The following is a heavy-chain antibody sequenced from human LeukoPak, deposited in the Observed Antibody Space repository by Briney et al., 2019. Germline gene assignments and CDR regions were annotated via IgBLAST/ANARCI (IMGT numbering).Heavy chain of an antibody. CDR3: AREGGPYRPLDY. J-gene: IGHJ4*02. CDR1: GGSISNTNW. CDR2: VNLQGST. V-gene: IGHV4-4*02. Sequence: SETLSLTCGVSGGSISNTNWWTWFRQPPGKGLEWIGEVNLQGSTNYNPSLKSRVAISVDESENHISLKLTSVTAADTAVYYCAREGGPYRPLDYSGQGTLVTVAS.